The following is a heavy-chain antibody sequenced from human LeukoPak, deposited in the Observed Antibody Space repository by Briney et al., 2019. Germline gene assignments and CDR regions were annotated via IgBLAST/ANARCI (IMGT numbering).Heavy chain of an antibody. D-gene: IGHD3-3*01. V-gene: IGHV3-48*03. J-gene: IGHJ4*02. CDR3: AGGFTIFGVV. Sequence: GGSLRLSCAASGFTFSSYEMNWVRQAPGRGLEWVSFISSSGGFTTHYADSVKGRFTVSRDNAKNSLYLQMNSLRAEDTAVYYCAGGFTIFGVVWGQGTLVTVSS. CDR2: ISSSGGFTT. CDR1: GFTFSSYE.